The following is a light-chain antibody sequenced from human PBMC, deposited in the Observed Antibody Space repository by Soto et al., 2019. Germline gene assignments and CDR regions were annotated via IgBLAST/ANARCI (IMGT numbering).Light chain of an antibody. CDR3: SSYTSSSTVV. V-gene: IGLV2-14*01. J-gene: IGLJ2*01. CDR1: SSDVGGYKY. CDR2: DVS. Sequence: QSALTQPASVSGSPGQSITISCTGTSSDVGGYKYVSWYQQHQGKAPKLMLYDVSNRPSGVSNRFSCSKSGNTASLTISGLQAEDEADYYCSSYTSSSTVVFGGGTKVTGL.